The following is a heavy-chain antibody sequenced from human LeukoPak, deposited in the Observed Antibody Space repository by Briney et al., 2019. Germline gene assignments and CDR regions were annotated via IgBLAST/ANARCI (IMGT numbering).Heavy chain of an antibody. V-gene: IGHV3-7*01. Sequence: GGSLRLSCVDSGFTFSSHWMSWVRQAPRKGLEWVANIKQDGNEKYYADSVKGRFTISRDNAKNSVYLQMNSLRAEDTALYYCATIEAVRFHYWGQGTLVTVSS. CDR1: GFTFSSHW. D-gene: IGHD2/OR15-2a*01. CDR3: ATIEAVRFHY. J-gene: IGHJ4*02. CDR2: IKQDGNEK.